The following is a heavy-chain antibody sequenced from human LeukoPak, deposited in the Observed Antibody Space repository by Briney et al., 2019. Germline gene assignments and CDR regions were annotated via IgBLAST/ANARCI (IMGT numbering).Heavy chain of an antibody. Sequence: PGGSLRLSCAASGFTFTSYSMNWVRQAPGKGLEWVSSISSSSSYIYYADSVKGRFTISRDNAKNSLYLQTNSLRAEDTAVYYCVRDRGGNDYDHWGQGTLVTVAS. CDR1: GFTFTSYS. D-gene: IGHD5-12*01. V-gene: IGHV3-21*01. CDR3: VRDRGGNDYDH. J-gene: IGHJ5*02. CDR2: ISSSSSYI.